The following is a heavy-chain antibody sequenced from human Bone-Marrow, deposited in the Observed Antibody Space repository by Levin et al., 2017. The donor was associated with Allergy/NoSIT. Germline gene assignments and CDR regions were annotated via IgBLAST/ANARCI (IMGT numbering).Heavy chain of an antibody. CDR1: GFSLRTIGAG. V-gene: IGHV2-5*02. J-gene: IGHJ4*02. CDR2: IYWDNDK. Sequence: ESGPTLVKPTQTLTLTCSFSGFSLRTIGAGVGWIRQSPGKAPECLALIYWDNDKRYSPSLKNRLTITEGGSRNQAVLTMTNVGPADTGTYFCAHEEQWGFDSWGQGILVIVSS. D-gene: IGHD6-19*01. CDR3: AHEEQWGFDS.